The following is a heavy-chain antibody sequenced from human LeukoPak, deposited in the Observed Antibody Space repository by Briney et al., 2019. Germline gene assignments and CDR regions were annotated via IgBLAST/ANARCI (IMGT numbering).Heavy chain of an antibody. Sequence: PSETLSLTCTVSGASITAHSWNWIRQTVGKGLEWIGRIHGNGSTNYNPSLKSRVTMSLDTSKSQFSLKLPSVTAADTALYYCARDMVSTWPYFYSYYYMDVWGQGTTVAVSS. CDR3: ARDMVSTWPYFYSYYYMDV. CDR1: GASITAHS. V-gene: IGHV4-4*07. J-gene: IGHJ6*03. CDR2: IHGNGST. D-gene: IGHD2-2*01.